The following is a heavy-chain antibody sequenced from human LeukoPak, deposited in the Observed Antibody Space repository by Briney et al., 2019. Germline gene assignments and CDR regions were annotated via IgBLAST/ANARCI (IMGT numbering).Heavy chain of an antibody. CDR2: ISYDGSNK. D-gene: IGHD6-13*01. CDR3: AKDKYSSSWTALYYFDY. CDR1: GFTFSSYG. Sequence: GRSLRLSCAASGFTFSSYGMHWVRQAPGKGLEWVAVISYDGSNKYYADSVKGRFTISRDNSKNTLYLQMNSLRAEDTAVYYCAKDKYSSSWTALYYFDYWGQGTLVTVSP. V-gene: IGHV3-30*18. J-gene: IGHJ4*02.